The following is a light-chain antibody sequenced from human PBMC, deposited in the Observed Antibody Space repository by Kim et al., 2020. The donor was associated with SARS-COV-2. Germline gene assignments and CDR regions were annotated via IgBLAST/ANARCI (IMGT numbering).Light chain of an antibody. CDR1: QDISTS. CDR3: QQYYYYPHCT. V-gene: IGKV1-8*01. CDR2: GAV. Sequence: GDRVTIACRASQDISTSLAWYQQRPGKAPKLLIYGAVTLQSGVPSRFSGSGFGTDFALTISCLQSEDFATYYCQQYYYYPHCTFGQGTKVDIK. J-gene: IGKJ1*01.